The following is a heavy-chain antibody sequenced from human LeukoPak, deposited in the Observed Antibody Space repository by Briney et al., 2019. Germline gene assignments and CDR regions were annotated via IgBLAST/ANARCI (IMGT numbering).Heavy chain of an antibody. J-gene: IGHJ4*02. V-gene: IGHV1-2*02. CDR1: GCTFTGYY. D-gene: IGHD3-10*01. CDR3: AKTYYYGSGSSTPIDY. Sequence: ASVKASCKASGCTFTGYYMHWVRQAPGQGLEWMGWINPNSGGTNYAQKFQGRVTMTRDTSISTAYMELSRLRSDDTAVYYCAKTYYYGSGSSTPIDYWGQGTLVTVSS. CDR2: INPNSGGT.